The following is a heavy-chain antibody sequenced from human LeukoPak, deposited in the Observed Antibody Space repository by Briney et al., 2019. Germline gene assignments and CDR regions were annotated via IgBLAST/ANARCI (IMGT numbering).Heavy chain of an antibody. CDR2: IYYSGST. CDR3: ARPLGYYYYYMDV. CDR1: DGSISSSSYY. J-gene: IGHJ6*03. D-gene: IGHD7-27*01. V-gene: IGHV4-39*01. Sequence: SETLSLTCTVSDGSISSSSYYWGWIRQPPGKGLEWIGSIYYSGSTYYNPSLKSRVTISVDTSKNQFSLKLSSVTAADTAVYYCARPLGYYYYYMDVWGKGTTVTISS.